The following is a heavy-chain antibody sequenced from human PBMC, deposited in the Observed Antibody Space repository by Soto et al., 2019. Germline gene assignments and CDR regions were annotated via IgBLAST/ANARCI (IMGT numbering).Heavy chain of an antibody. J-gene: IGHJ4*02. CDR1: EDIFGSSG. V-gene: IGHV1-69*01. CDR2: IIPVFGTT. CDR3: AKGVTGEAATTGPLDL. D-gene: IGHD5-12*01. Sequence: QAQVVQSGPEVAKPGSSVKVSCKASEDIFGSSGFSWVRQAPGLGLEWMGGIIPVFGTTEYAEKFRGRVTISADDDKRTVYMELDSLTSDDTAVYYCAKGVTGEAATTGPLDLWGQGTLVTVSS.